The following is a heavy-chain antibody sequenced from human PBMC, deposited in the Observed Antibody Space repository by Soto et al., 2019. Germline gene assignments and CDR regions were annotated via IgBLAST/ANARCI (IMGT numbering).Heavy chain of an antibody. CDR1: GYAFTTYG. CDR2: ISAHNGNT. CDR3: ARGRYGDY. D-gene: IGHD1-1*01. J-gene: IGHJ4*02. Sequence: QVHLVQSGAEVKKPGASVKVSCKGSGYAFTTYGITWVRQAPGQGLEWMGWISAHNGNTNYAQKLQGRVTVTRDTSTSTAYMELRSLRSGYTAVYYCARGRYGDYWGQGALVTVSS. V-gene: IGHV1-18*01.